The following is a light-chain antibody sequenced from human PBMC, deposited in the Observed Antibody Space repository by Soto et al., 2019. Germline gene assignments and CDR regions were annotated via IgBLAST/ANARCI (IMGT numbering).Light chain of an antibody. CDR1: QGISSW. J-gene: IGKJ2*01. CDR2: AAS. Sequence: DIQMTQSPSSVSASVGDRVTITCRASQGISSWLGWYQQKPGKAPKLLIYAASNLHSGVPSRFSGSGSGTDFTLTINNLQPEDSATYYCAQASGFPYTFGQGTKLEIK. CDR3: AQASGFPYT. V-gene: IGKV1D-12*01.